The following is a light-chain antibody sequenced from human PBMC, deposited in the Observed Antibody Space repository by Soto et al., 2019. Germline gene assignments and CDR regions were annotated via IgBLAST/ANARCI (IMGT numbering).Light chain of an antibody. CDR3: QQYAGSPWT. V-gene: IGKV3-20*01. Sequence: PGERVTLSCRASQSVSSSYLTWYQQKPGQAPRLLIYGASTRATGIPVRFRGSGSGTDFTLTISRLEPEDFAVYYCQQYAGSPWTFGQGTKVDIK. J-gene: IGKJ1*01. CDR2: GAS. CDR1: QSVSSSY.